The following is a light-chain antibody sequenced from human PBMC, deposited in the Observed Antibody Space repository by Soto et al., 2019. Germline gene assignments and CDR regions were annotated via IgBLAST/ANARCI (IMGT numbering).Light chain of an antibody. CDR2: EGS. V-gene: IGLV2-23*01. J-gene: IGLJ1*01. Sequence: QSALTQPASVSGSPGQSITISCTGTSSDVGSYNLVSWYQQHPGKAPKLMIYEGSKRPSGVSNRLSGSKSGNTASLTISGLQAEDEADYYCCSYAVSSTYVFGTGTKLTVL. CDR1: SSDVGSYNL. CDR3: CSYAVSSTYV.